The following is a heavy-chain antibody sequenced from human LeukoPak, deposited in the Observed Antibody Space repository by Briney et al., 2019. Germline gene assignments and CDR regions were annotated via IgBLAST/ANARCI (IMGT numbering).Heavy chain of an antibody. V-gene: IGHV1-8*03. J-gene: IGHJ4*02. CDR3: ARVPRYSGCVILDF. CDR1: GYTYTRYE. D-gene: IGHD1-26*01. Sequence: SVKDTCKASGYTYTRYEINWLRQPTGKGLEGMGWMNPNRGNTGNAQKLQGRVTITRNTSIRTVYMELGSLRSEDTSVYFCARVPRYSGCVILDFWGQGTLVTVSS. CDR2: MNPNRGNT.